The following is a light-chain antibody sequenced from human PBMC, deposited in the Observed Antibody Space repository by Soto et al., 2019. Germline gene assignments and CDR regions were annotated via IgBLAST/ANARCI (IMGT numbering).Light chain of an antibody. Sequence: NFMLTQPHSVSESPGKTVTISCTRSSGSIASNYVQWYQQRPGSAPTTVIYEDNQRPSGVPDRFSGSIDSSSNSASLTISGLKTEDEADYYCQSYDSSYPHVVFGGGTKLTVL. V-gene: IGLV6-57*04. CDR2: EDN. J-gene: IGLJ2*01. CDR1: SGSIASNY. CDR3: QSYDSSYPHVV.